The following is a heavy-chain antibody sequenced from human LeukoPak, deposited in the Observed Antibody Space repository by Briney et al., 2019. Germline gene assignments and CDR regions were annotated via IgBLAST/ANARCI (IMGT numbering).Heavy chain of an antibody. D-gene: IGHD2-2*01. CDR2: VYYSGST. CDR3: ARLSKDTVVLPAAMAHYFDY. Sequence: PSETLSLTCTVSGGFISSYYWSWIRQPPGKGLEWIGYVYYSGSTNYNPSLKSRVTISVDTSKNQFSLKLSSVTAADTAVYYCARLSKDTVVLPAAMAHYFDYWGQGTLVTVSS. J-gene: IGHJ4*02. V-gene: IGHV4-59*01. CDR1: GGFISSYY.